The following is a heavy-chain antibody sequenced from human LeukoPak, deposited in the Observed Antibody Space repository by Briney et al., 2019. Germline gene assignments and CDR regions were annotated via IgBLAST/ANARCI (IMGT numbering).Heavy chain of an antibody. D-gene: IGHD1-26*01. V-gene: IGHV1-8*01. CDR3: ARVIGQFIVKREHWFDP. J-gene: IGHJ5*02. Sequence: ASVKGSCKASGYTFTSYDINWVRQATGQGLEWIGWMNPNSGNTGYAQKFQGRVTMTRNTSISTAYMELSSLRSEDTAVYYCARVIGQFIVKREHWFDPWGQGTLVTVSS. CDR1: GYTFTSYD. CDR2: MNPNSGNT.